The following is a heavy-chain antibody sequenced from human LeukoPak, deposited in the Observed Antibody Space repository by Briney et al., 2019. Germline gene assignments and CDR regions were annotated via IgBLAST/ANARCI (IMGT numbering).Heavy chain of an antibody. J-gene: IGHJ6*04. D-gene: IGHD3-22*01. Sequence: SETLSLTCTVSGGSISSGSYYWSWIRQPAGKGLEWIGRIYTSGSTNYNPSLKSRVTISVDTSKNQFSLKLSSVTAADTAVYYCAKHLYYYDSSVDVWGNGTTVTVSS. CDR1: GGSISSGSYY. V-gene: IGHV4-61*02. CDR3: AKHLYYYDSSVDV. CDR2: IYTSGST.